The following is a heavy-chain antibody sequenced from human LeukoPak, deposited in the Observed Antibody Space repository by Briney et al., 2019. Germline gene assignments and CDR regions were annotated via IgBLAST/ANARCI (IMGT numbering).Heavy chain of an antibody. CDR1: GFSFDDYD. CDR3: AREEGGYFDY. J-gene: IGHJ4*02. CDR2: INWNGGST. Sequence: PGGSLILSCAASGFSFDDYDMRWVRQAPGKGLEWVSGINWNGGSTGYADSVKGRFTISRDNAKNSLYLQMSSLRAEDTALYYCAREEGGYFDYWGQGTLVTVSS. V-gene: IGHV3-20*04. D-gene: IGHD3-16*01.